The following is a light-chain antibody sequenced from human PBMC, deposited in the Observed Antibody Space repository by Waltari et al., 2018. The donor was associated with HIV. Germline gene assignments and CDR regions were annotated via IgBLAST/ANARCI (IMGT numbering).Light chain of an antibody. Sequence: QSVLTQTPSVSGAPGQRVTISCTGSSSNIGAGYDVHWYQQLPGTTPKLLIYTNNNRPSGVPDRFSGSKSGTSASLAITGLQAEDETDYYCQSFDSSLSGGVFGGGTKLTVL. V-gene: IGLV1-40*01. J-gene: IGLJ2*01. CDR3: QSFDSSLSGGV. CDR1: SSNIGAGYD. CDR2: TNN.